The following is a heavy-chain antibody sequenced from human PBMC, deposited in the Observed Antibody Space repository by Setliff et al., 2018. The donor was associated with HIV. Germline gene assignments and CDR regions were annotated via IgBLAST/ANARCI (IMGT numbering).Heavy chain of an antibody. V-gene: IGHV3-48*03. Sequence: GGSLRLSCVASGFTLSHHEMSWVRQAPGKGLEWVAYISNSARTIYYADSVKGRLTISRDNGKDSLYLQMNSLRVEDTAVYYCATDCAVVGGTGSLDSWGQGTLVTVSS. D-gene: IGHD1-26*01. CDR2: ISNSARTI. CDR3: ATDCAVVGGTGSLDS. J-gene: IGHJ4*02. CDR1: GFTLSHHE.